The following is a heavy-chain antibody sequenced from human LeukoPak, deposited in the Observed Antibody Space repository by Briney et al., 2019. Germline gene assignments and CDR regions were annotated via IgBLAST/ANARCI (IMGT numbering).Heavy chain of an antibody. CDR3: ARQGAVAAPYYYYMDV. Sequence: SETLSLTCAIYGGSFSAYYWSWIRQPPGKGLEWIGDINHSGRTNYNPSLKSRVTISGHTSKNQFSLKLSSVTAADTAVYYCARQGAVAAPYYYYMDVWGKGTTVTVSS. D-gene: IGHD6-19*01. CDR2: INHSGRT. V-gene: IGHV4-34*01. CDR1: GGSFSAYY. J-gene: IGHJ6*03.